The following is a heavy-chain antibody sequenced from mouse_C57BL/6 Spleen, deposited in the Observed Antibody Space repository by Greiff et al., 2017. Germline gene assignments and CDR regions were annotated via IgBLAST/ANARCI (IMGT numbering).Heavy chain of an antibody. CDR2: ISGGGGNT. D-gene: IGHD2-5*01. J-gene: IGHJ4*01. V-gene: IGHV5-9*01. Sequence: EVKVVESGGGLVKPGGSLKLSCAASGFTFSSYTMSWVRQTPEKRLEWVATISGGGGNTYYPDSVKGRFTISRDNAKNTLYLQMSSLRSEDTALYYCARGAYYSNYGAMDYWGQGTSVTVSS. CDR1: GFTFSSYT. CDR3: ARGAYYSNYGAMDY.